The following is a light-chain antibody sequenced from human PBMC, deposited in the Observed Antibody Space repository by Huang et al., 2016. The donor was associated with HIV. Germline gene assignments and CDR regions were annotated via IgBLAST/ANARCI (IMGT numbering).Light chain of an antibody. CDR1: QSLSGN. J-gene: IGKJ2*01. Sequence: EIVMTQSPATLSVSPGETVALSCRASQSLSGNLAWYQHKPGQTPRLLIYATSISAAGVPGRFSGSGSGSEFTLTISSLLSEDSAVYYCQHYNDWPRTFGQGTKLEIK. CDR2: ATS. V-gene: IGKV3D-15*01. CDR3: QHYNDWPRT.